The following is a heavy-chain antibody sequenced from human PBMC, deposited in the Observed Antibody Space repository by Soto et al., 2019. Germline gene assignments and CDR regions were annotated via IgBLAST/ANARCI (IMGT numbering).Heavy chain of an antibody. CDR1: GYIFTKYA. CDR2: INVGNGFK. J-gene: IGHJ4*02. D-gene: IGHD2-21*02. Sequence: QVLLVQSGAEAKKPGASVKLSCEPSGYIFTKYALHWVRQAPGQRPEWLGWINVGNGFKKYSQKFRGRVTFTWDTSATTGYMELSSLRAEDTAVYYCTRETLEYGDYVFGFWGQGTLVTVSS. CDR3: TRETLEYGDYVFGF. V-gene: IGHV1-3*01.